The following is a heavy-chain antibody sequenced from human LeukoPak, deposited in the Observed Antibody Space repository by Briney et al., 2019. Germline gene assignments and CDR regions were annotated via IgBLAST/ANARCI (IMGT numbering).Heavy chain of an antibody. CDR3: AKGDNDILTGYYNSFDY. V-gene: IGHV3-23*01. Sequence: QTGGSLRLSCAASGFTFNNYAMSWVRQAPGKGLEWVSTISASGISTYYSDSVKGRFTISRDNSKNTLYLQMNSLRAEDTAVYYCAKGDNDILTGYYNSFDYWGRGTLVTVSS. CDR1: GFTFNNYA. D-gene: IGHD3-9*01. CDR2: ISASGIST. J-gene: IGHJ4*02.